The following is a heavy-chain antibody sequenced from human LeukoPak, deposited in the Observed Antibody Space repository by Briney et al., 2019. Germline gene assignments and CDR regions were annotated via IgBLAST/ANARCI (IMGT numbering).Heavy chain of an antibody. CDR3: ARDHNWAFDI. CDR2: IGFGGGEGTA. V-gene: IGHV3-48*02. Sequence: GGSLRLSCAASGFTFSDYRMNWVRQAPGKGLEWISYIGFGGGEGTAYYADSVTGRFTISRDNAKNSQYLQMTSLRDEDTVVYYCARDHNWAFDIWGQGTVVTVSS. CDR1: GFTFSDYR. J-gene: IGHJ3*02.